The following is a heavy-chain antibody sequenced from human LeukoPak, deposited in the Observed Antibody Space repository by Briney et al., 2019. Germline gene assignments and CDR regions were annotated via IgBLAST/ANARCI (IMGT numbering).Heavy chain of an antibody. J-gene: IGHJ4*02. CDR3: ARGPVVVVAAQYFDY. V-gene: IGHV3-30-3*01. CDR2: ISYDGSSK. D-gene: IGHD2-15*01. CDR1: GFTFSSYA. Sequence: PGGSLRLSCAASGFTFSSYAVHWVRQAPGKGLEWVAVISYDGSSKYYADSVKGRFTISRDNSKNTLYLQMNSLRAEDTAVYYCARGPVVVVAAQYFDYWGQGTLVTVSS.